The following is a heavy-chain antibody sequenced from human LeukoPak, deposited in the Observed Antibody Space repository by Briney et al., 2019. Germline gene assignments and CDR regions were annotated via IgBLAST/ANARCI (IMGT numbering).Heavy chain of an antibody. CDR1: GYTFTSYW. Sequence: GESLKISCKGSGYTFTSYWLGWVRQMPGKGLEWMGIIYPGDSDTRYSPSFQGQVTISADKSVSTAYLQWSSLKASDTAMYYCARLTGSGYCSSTSCYSDAFDIWGQGTMVTVSS. CDR2: IYPGDSDT. CDR3: ARLTGSGYCSSTSCYSDAFDI. V-gene: IGHV5-51*01. D-gene: IGHD2-2*01. J-gene: IGHJ3*02.